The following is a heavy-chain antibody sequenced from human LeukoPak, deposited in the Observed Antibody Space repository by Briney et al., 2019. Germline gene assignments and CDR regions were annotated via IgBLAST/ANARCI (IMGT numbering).Heavy chain of an antibody. D-gene: IGHD3-22*01. CDR3: ARDSDSSGYYFDY. CDR1: GYTFTSFG. J-gene: IGHJ4*02. CDR2: ISTYKRNI. V-gene: IGHV1-18*01. Sequence: ASVKVSCTASGYTFTSFGISWVRQAPGQGLEWLGWISTYKRNIIYAQKLQGRVTMTTDTSTSTAYMELRSLRSDDTAVYYCARDSDSSGYYFDYWGQGTLVTVSS.